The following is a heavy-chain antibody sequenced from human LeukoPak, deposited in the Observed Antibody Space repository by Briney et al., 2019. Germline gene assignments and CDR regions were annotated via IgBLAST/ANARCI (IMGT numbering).Heavy chain of an antibody. D-gene: IGHD3-10*01. Sequence: PGGSLRLSCAASGFTFSSYAMSWVRQAPGKGLEWVSAISGSGGSTYYADSVKGRFTSSRDNSKNTLYLQMNSLRAEATAVYYWAKNMGWFGESNDYWGQGTLVTVSS. V-gene: IGHV3-23*01. CDR3: AKNMGWFGESNDY. J-gene: IGHJ4*02. CDR2: ISGSGGST. CDR1: GFTFSSYA.